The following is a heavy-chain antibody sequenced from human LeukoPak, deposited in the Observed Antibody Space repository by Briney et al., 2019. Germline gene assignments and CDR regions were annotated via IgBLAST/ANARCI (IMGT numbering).Heavy chain of an antibody. J-gene: IGHJ5*02. CDR2: VYYSGSGST. V-gene: IGHV4-59*12. D-gene: IGHD3-3*01. Sequence: PSETLSLTCTVSGGSISSYYWSWIRQPPGKGLEWIGYVYYSGSGSTNYNPSLKSRVSISVDTSKNHFSLKLSSVTAVDTAVYYCAKKVAGVGYFDPWGQGTLVTVSS. CDR3: AKKVAGVGYFDP. CDR1: GGSISSYY.